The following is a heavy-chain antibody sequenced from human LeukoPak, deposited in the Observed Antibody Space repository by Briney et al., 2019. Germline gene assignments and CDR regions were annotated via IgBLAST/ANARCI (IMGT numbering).Heavy chain of an antibody. CDR1: GGSISSGDYS. V-gene: IGHV4-30-4*07. D-gene: IGHD2-21*01. CDR2: FYYSGNT. J-gene: IGHJ3*02. CDR3: ARDVGGGDWGDDFDI. Sequence: SETLSLTCAVSGGSISSGDYSWSWIRQPPGKGLEWIGYFYYSGNTYYNPSLKSRVTISVDTSKNQFSLRLSSVTAADTAVYYCARDVGGGDWGDDFDIWGQGTMVTVSS.